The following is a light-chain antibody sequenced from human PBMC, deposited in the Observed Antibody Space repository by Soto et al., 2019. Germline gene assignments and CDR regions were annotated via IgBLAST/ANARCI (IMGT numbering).Light chain of an antibody. V-gene: IGKV1-39*01. J-gene: IGKJ2*01. CDR1: QIIRNS. CDR3: QQGFSTPYT. Sequence: DIQLTQSPSSLSASVGDRVTITCRARQIIRNSLNRYRQRPEKAPELLIYAASDLESGVPSRFSGSASGTEFTLTISSLQPEDSATYFCQQGFSTPYTFGQGTKLEI. CDR2: AAS.